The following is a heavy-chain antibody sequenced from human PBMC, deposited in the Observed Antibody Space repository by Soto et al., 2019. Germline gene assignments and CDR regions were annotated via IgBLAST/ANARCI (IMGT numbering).Heavy chain of an antibody. V-gene: IGHV4-4*07. D-gene: IGHD1-26*01. CDR1: SCSVSTYY. Sequence: XETLSLTCAVSSCSVSTYYWSWIRQPAGKGLEWIGRIFINGNTNYNPSLRSRVTMSVDTSKGQFSLNLTSVTAADTAVYFCARSGGSYNFDYWGQGLLVTVSS. CDR2: IFINGNT. J-gene: IGHJ4*02. CDR3: ARSGGSYNFDY.